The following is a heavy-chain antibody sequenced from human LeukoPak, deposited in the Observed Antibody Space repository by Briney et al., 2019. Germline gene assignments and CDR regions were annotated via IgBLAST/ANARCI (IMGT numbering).Heavy chain of an antibody. CDR3: ARDLRSYWFDP. CDR2: INPNSGGT. CDR1: GYTFTSYG. D-gene: IGHD3-16*01. Sequence: GASVKVSCKASGYTFTSYGISWVRQAPGQGLEWMGWINPNSGGTNYAQKFQGRVTMTRDTSISTAYMELSRLRSEDTAVYYCARDLRSYWFDPWGQGTLVAVSS. V-gene: IGHV1-2*02. J-gene: IGHJ5*02.